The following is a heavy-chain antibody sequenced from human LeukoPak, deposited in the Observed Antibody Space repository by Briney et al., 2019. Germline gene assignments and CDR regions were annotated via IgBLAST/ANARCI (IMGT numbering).Heavy chain of an antibody. CDR2: IYYSGST. J-gene: IGHJ3*02. V-gene: IGHV4-39*07. CDR3: AREYSSGWYDGDAFDI. CDR1: GGSISSSSYY. Sequence: SETLSHSCTVSGGSISSSSYYWGWIRQPPGKGLEWIGSIYYSGSTYYNPSLKSRVTISVDTSKNQFSLELSSVTAADMAVYYCAREYSSGWYDGDAFDIWGQGTMVTVSS. D-gene: IGHD6-19*01.